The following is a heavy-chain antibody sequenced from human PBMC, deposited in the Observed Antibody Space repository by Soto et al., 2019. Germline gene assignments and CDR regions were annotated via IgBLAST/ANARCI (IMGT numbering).Heavy chain of an antibody. Sequence: GGSLRLSCTASGFNFSNYAMHWVRQAPGKGLEWLAVISYDGSRTHDADSVKDRFTISRDNSKKTAYLQMNSLRGDDTAVYFCATDPVAVTGSFIDSWGQGTLVTVSS. CDR2: ISYDGSRT. CDR3: ATDPVAVTGSFIDS. J-gene: IGHJ4*02. D-gene: IGHD2-21*02. CDR1: GFNFSNYA. V-gene: IGHV3-30*04.